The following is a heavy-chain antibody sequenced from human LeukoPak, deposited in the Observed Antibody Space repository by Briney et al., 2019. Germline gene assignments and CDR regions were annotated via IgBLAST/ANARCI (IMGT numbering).Heavy chain of an antibody. CDR3: ARDSHESYYDYVWGSYRSLLDY. V-gene: IGHV4-4*02. CDR1: GGSISSSNW. J-gene: IGHJ4*02. D-gene: IGHD3-16*02. Sequence: PSGTLSLTCAVSGGSISSSNWWSWVRQPPGKGLEWIGEIYHSGSTNYNPSLKSRVTTSVDKSKSQFSLKLSSVTAADTAVYYCARDSHESYYDYVWGSYRSLLDYWGQGTLVTVSS. CDR2: IYHSGST.